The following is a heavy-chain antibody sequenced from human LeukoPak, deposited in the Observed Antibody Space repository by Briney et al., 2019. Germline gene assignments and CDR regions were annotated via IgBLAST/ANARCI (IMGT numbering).Heavy chain of an antibody. CDR3: AKEQGPGAFDI. J-gene: IGHJ3*02. Sequence: GGSLRLSCAASGFTFDDYAMHWLRQAPGKGLERVSGISWNSGSIGYADSVKGRFTISRDNAKNSLYLQMNSLRAEDTALYYCAKEQGPGAFDIWGQGTMVTVSS. V-gene: IGHV3-9*01. CDR1: GFTFDDYA. CDR2: ISWNSGSI.